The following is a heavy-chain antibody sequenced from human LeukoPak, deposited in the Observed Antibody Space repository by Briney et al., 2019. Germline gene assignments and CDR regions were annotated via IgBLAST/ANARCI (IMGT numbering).Heavy chain of an antibody. J-gene: IGHJ5*02. Sequence: GGSLRLSCAASGFTFSSYGIHWVRQAPGKGLEWVAVISYDGSNKYYADSVKGRFTISRDNSKNTLYLQMNSLRAEDTAVYYCAKDRRIAAAGKRAGGNWFDPWGQGTLVTVSS. CDR1: GFTFSSYG. CDR3: AKDRRIAAAGKRAGGNWFDP. D-gene: IGHD6-13*01. CDR2: ISYDGSNK. V-gene: IGHV3-30*18.